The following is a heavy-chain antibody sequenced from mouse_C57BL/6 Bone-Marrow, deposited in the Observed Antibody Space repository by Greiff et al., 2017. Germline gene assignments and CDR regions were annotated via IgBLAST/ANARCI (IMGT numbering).Heavy chain of an antibody. D-gene: IGHD1-1*01. CDR3: LCGSSSFDY. J-gene: IGHJ2*01. CDR2: IDPSDSYT. V-gene: IGHV1-50*01. Sequence: VQLQQSGAELVKPGASVKLSCKASGYTFTSYWMQWVKQRPGQGLEWIGEIDPSDSYTNYNQKFKGKATLSVDTSSSTSYMQLSSLTSEDAAVYYCLCGSSSFDYWGQGTTLTVSS. CDR1: GYTFTSYW.